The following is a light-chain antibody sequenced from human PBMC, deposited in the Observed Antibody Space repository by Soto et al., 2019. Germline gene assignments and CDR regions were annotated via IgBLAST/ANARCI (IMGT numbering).Light chain of an antibody. Sequence: EIVLTQSPATLSVSPGERATLSCRASQSVGSNLAWYQQKPGQAPRLLIYRASTRATGIPARFSGSGSGTEFTLTVSSLQSEDFAVYYCQQHSIWPSFPFGPGTTVDLK. CDR2: RAS. CDR1: QSVGSN. CDR3: QQHSIWPSFP. J-gene: IGKJ3*01. V-gene: IGKV3-15*01.